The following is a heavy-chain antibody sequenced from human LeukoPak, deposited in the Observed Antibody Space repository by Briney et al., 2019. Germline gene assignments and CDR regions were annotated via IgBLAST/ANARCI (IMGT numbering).Heavy chain of an antibody. D-gene: IGHD1-14*01. V-gene: IGHV3-21*01. CDR1: GFTFSSYS. Sequence: GGSLRLSCAASGFTFSSYSMNWVRQAPGEGLEWVSSISSSSSYIYYADSVKGRFTISRDNAKNSLYLQMNSLRGEDTAVYYCARVGPWVNPDYYYYMDVWGKGTTVTVSS. CDR3: ARVGPWVNPDYYYYMDV. J-gene: IGHJ6*03. CDR2: ISSSSSYI.